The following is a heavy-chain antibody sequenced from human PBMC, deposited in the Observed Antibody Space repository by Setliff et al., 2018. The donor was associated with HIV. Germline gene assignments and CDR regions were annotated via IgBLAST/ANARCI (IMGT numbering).Heavy chain of an antibody. V-gene: IGHV1-2*02. CDR3: ARGVGSSWFDS. CDR2: INTNSGDT. J-gene: IGHJ5*01. CDR1: GYTFPTYA. Sequence: ASVKVSCKASGYTFPTYAITWVRQAPGQGLEWMGWINTNSGDTKYAQKFQGRVTMTRDTSISTAFMDLSSLRSDDTAMYYCARGVGSSWFDSWGQGTLVTVSS. D-gene: IGHD1-26*01.